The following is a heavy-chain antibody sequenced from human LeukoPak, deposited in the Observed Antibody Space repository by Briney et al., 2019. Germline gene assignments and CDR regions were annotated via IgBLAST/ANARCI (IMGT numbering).Heavy chain of an antibody. CDR1: GGSISSYY. Sequence: SETLSLTCTVSGGSISSYYWSWIQQPPGKGLVWIGYIYYSGSTNYNPSLKSRVTISVDTTKNQFSLKLSSVTAADTAVYYCARGQLRYFDWSSYDAFDIWGQGTMVTVSS. V-gene: IGHV4-59*01. J-gene: IGHJ3*02. D-gene: IGHD3-9*01. CDR2: IYYSGST. CDR3: ARGQLRYFDWSSYDAFDI.